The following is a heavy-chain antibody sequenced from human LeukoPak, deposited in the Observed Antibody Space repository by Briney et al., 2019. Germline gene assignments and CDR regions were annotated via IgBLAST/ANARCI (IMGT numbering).Heavy chain of an antibody. J-gene: IGHJ4*02. CDR3: ARTIAVNGGDFDY. V-gene: IGHV3-21*01. CDR1: GFPFSSFS. CDR2: IGSSSNYI. Sequence: GGSLRLSCAASGFPFSSFSINWVRQAPGKGLEWVSSIGSSSNYIYYADSVKGRFTISRDNAKNSLYLQMNSLRAEDTALYYCARTIAVNGGDFDYWGQGTLVTVSS. D-gene: IGHD6-19*01.